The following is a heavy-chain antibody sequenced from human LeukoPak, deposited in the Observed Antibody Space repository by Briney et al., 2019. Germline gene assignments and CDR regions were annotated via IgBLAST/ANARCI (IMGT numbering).Heavy chain of an antibody. V-gene: IGHV3-53*01. Sequence: PGGSLRLSCTVSGFTVSSNSWSWARQAPGKGLEWVSFIYSGGKTHSSDSVKGRFTISRDNSKNTLYLQMNSLRAEDTAVYYCAKESYYDILTGYKGPFDYWGQGTLVTVSS. J-gene: IGHJ4*02. CDR1: GFTVSSNS. CDR2: IYSGGKT. D-gene: IGHD3-9*01. CDR3: AKESYYDILTGYKGPFDY.